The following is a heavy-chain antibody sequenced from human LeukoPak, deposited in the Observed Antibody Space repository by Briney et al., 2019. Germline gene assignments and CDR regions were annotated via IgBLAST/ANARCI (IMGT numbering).Heavy chain of an antibody. J-gene: IGHJ4*02. Sequence: SETLSLTCTVSGGSISSYYWSWIRQPPGKGLEWIGYIYYSGNTNNNPSLKSRLTISIDTSKNQFSLKLSSVTAADTAVYYCARVGDGVFDFWGQGTLVTVSS. D-gene: IGHD3-10*01. V-gene: IGHV4-59*01. CDR1: GGSISSYY. CDR2: IYYSGNT. CDR3: ARVGDGVFDF.